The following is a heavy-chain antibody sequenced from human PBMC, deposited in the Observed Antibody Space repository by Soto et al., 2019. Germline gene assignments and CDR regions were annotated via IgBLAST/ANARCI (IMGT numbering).Heavy chain of an antibody. Sequence: QVQLVESGGGVVQPGRSLRLSCAAFGFTFSSYTMHWVRLAPGKGLEWVAGLSQDGSMLLYPDSVKGQFIISRDNSETTLFLQMTSLRPDDTAVHYCAGEDESSGSAGTFQNWGQGTLVSVSS. CDR2: LSQDGSML. V-gene: IGHV3-30*04. CDR3: AGEDESSGSAGTFQN. CDR1: GFTFSSYT. J-gene: IGHJ1*01. D-gene: IGHD3-22*01.